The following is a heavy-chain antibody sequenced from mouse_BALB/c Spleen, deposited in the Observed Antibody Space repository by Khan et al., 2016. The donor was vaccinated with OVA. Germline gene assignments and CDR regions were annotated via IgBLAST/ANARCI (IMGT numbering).Heavy chain of an antibody. J-gene: IGHJ4*01. CDR1: GYIFTNYG. D-gene: IGHD1-1*01. Sequence: QIQLVQSGPELKKPGETVKISCKASGYIFTNYGMTWVKQAPGKGLKWMGWINTYTGEPTYADDFKGRFAFSLETSANTAYLQINNLKNEDTATXFCARTFYGSGYDYAMDYWGQGTSVTVSS. CDR2: INTYTGEP. V-gene: IGHV9-3-1*01. CDR3: ARTFYGSGYDYAMDY.